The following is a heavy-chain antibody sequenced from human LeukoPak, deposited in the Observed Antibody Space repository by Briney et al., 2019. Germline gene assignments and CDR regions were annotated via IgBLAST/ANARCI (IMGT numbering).Heavy chain of an antibody. CDR3: VREKRGPGNFDKYYGMDV. CDR1: GFIFNNYA. J-gene: IGHJ6*02. CDR2: INWDGTVK. V-gene: IGHV3-9*01. D-gene: IGHD4-23*01. Sequence: GGSLRLSCTTSGFIFNNYAMHWVRQPPRRGVEWVSNINWDGTVKAYADSLKGRFTISRDNAKNSLYLQMNSLTPEDTALYYCVREKRGPGNFDKYYGMDVWGQGTTITVSS.